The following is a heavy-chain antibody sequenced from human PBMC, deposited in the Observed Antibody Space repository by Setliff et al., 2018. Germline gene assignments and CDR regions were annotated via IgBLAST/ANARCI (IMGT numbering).Heavy chain of an antibody. D-gene: IGHD2-15*01. CDR1: GFNFSAST. Sequence: GESLKISCEASGFNFSASTMNWVRQAPGKGLEWVSSISGRGSKIYHADSVKGRFTISRDNSKNTLYLQMNSLRPEDTAVYYCARTCSGSGCYAGLESWGQGTPVTVSS. CDR2: ISGRGSKI. J-gene: IGHJ4*02. V-gene: IGHV3-21*01. CDR3: ARTCSGSGCYAGLES.